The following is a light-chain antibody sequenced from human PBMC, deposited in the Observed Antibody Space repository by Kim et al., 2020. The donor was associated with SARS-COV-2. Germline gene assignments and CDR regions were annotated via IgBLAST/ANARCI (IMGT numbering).Light chain of an antibody. CDR2: DVS. V-gene: IGLV2-14*01. CDR1: SSDVGSYNY. Sequence: QSALTQPASVSGSPGQSITISCTGTSSDVGSYNYVSWYQQYPGKAPKLMIYDVSKRPSGVSNRFSGSKSVNTASLTISGLQAEDEADYYCSSYSSNTTGVFGGGTKL. CDR3: SSYSSNTTGV. J-gene: IGLJ3*02.